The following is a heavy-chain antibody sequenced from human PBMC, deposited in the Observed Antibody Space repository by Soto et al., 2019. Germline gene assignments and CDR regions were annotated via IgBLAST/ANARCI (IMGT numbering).Heavy chain of an antibody. J-gene: IGHJ4*02. V-gene: IGHV4-4*07. CDR2: IYTSGST. Sequence: QVQLQESGPGLVKPSETLSLTCTVSGGSISSYYWSWIRQPAGKGLGWIGRIYTSGSTNYNPSLKSRVTMSVDTSKNQFSLKLSSVTAADTAVYYCASSIAAAGAFDYWGQGTLVTVSS. CDR1: GGSISSYY. D-gene: IGHD6-13*01. CDR3: ASSIAAAGAFDY.